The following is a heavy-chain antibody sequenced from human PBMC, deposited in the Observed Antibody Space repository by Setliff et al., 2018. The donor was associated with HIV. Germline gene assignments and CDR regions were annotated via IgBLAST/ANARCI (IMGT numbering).Heavy chain of an antibody. CDR2: IYHSGST. CDR3: ARGYGHIVEVIASDAFDI. D-gene: IGHD2-21*01. Sequence: SETLSLTCTVSGGSFTDSDYYWAWIRQPPGKGLEWIGNIYHSGSTFYNPSLKSRVTTSVDTSKNQFSLKLRSVTAADTAVYYCARGYGHIVEVIASDAFDIWGQGIMVTVSS. V-gene: IGHV4-39*07. J-gene: IGHJ3*02. CDR1: GGSFTDSDYY.